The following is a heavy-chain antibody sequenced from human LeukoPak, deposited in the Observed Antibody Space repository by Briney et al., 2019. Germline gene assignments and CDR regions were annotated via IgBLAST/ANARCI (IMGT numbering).Heavy chain of an antibody. CDR3: ARVIRGYCSSTSCYMGFDY. D-gene: IGHD2-2*02. Sequence: SETLSLTCTVSGGSISSSSYYWGWIRQPPGKGLGWIGSIYYSGSTYYTPSLKSRVTISVDTSKTQFSLKLSSVTAADTAVYYCARVIRGYCSSTSCYMGFDYWGQGTLVTVSS. V-gene: IGHV4-39*07. J-gene: IGHJ4*02. CDR1: GGSISSSSYY. CDR2: IYYSGST.